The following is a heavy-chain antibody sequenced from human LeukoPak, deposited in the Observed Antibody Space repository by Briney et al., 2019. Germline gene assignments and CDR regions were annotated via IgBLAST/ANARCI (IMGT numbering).Heavy chain of an antibody. D-gene: IGHD6-19*01. Sequence: TASETLSLTCAVYGGSFSGYYWSWIRQPPGKGLEWIGEINHSGSTNYNPSLKSRVTISVDTSKNQFSLKLSSVTAADTAVYYCARGRRYSSGWYNWGQGTLVTVSS. V-gene: IGHV4-34*01. CDR3: ARGRRYSSGWYN. CDR1: GGSFSGYY. CDR2: INHSGST. J-gene: IGHJ4*02.